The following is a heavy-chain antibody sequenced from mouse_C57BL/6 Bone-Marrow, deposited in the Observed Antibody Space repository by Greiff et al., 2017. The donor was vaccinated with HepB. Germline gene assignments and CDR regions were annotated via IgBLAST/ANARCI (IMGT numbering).Heavy chain of an antibody. CDR1: GYTFTSYW. J-gene: IGHJ4*01. CDR3: ARDGYRYYLDY. V-gene: IGHV1-55*01. CDR2: IYPGSGST. Sequence: QVQLQQPGAELVKPGASVKMSCKASGYTFTSYWITWVKQRPGQGLEWIGDIYPGSGSTNYNEKFKSKATLTVDTSARTAYMQLSSLTSEDSAVYYCARDGYRYYLDYWGQGTSVTVSS. D-gene: IGHD2-12*01.